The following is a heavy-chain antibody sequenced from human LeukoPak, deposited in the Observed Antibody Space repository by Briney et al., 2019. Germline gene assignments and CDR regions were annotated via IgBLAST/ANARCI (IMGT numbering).Heavy chain of an antibody. CDR2: IYYSGST. D-gene: IGHD6-19*01. CDR1: GGSFSGYY. J-gene: IGHJ3*02. V-gene: IGHV4-59*01. Sequence: SETLSLTCAVYGGSFSGYYWSWIRQPPGKGLEWIGYIYYSGSTNYNPSLKSRVTISVDTSKNQFSLKLSSVTAADTAVYYCASGLDLPWAFDIWGQGTMVTVSS. CDR3: ASGLDLPWAFDI.